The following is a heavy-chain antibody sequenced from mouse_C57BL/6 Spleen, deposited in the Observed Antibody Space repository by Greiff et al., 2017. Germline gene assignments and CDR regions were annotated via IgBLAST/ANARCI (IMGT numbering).Heavy chain of an antibody. J-gene: IGHJ2*01. D-gene: IGHD1-1*01. CDR1: GYAFSSSW. Sequence: QVQLQQSGPELVKPGASVKISCKASGYAFSSSWMNWVKQRPGKGLEWIGRIYPGDGDTNYNGKFKGKATLNDDKSSSTAYMQISSLTSEDAAVDDCAGTTVVATELDYGGKGTTRTVSS. V-gene: IGHV1-82*01. CDR3: AGTTVVATELDY. CDR2: IYPGDGDT.